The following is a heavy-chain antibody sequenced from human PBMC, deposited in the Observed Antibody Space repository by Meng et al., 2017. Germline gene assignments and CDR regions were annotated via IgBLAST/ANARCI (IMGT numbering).Heavy chain of an antibody. V-gene: IGHV1-18*01. CDR1: GYTFTCYG. Sequence: QVQRVQSVAEVSMPGALVKVSCKASGYTFTCYGISWVRQAPGQGLEWMGWISAYNGNTNYAQKLQGRVTMTTDTSTSTAYMELRSLRSDDTAVYYCARDLKRDHHLGEGGYWGQGTLVTVSS. CDR2: ISAYNGNT. J-gene: IGHJ4*02. D-gene: IGHD3-16*01. CDR3: ARDLKRDHHLGEGGY.